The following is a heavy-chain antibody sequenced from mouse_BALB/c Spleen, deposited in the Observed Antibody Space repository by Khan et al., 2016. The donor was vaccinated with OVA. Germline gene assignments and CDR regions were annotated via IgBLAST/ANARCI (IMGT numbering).Heavy chain of an antibody. V-gene: IGHV1S132*01. CDR1: GYTFTNYW. D-gene: IGHD2-1*01. J-gene: IGHJ3*01. CDR3: ARGYFGNYEFVY. Sequence: QVQLKESGAELVKPGASVKLSCKTSGYTFTNYWIQWIKQRPGQGLGWIGQIFPGTGTTYYNQNFKGKATLTVDTSSNTAYMHLSSLTSEDSAVDFCARGYFGNYEFVYWGQGTLVTVSP. CDR2: IFPGTGTT.